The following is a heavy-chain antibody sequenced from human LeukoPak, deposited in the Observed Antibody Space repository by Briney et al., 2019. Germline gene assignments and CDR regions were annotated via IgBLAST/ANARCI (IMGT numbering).Heavy chain of an antibody. J-gene: IGHJ4*02. CDR3: ARDGDYYDSSGYLPNLFDY. D-gene: IGHD3-22*01. V-gene: IGHV3-30-3*01. CDR2: ISYDGSNK. Sequence: QAPXXXXEWVXVISYDGSNKYYADSVKGRFTISRDNSKNTLYLQMNSLRAEDTAVYYCARDGDYYDSSGYLPNLFDYWGQGTLVTVSS.